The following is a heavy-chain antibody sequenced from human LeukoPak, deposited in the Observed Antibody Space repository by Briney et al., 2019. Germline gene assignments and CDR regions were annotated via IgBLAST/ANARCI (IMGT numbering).Heavy chain of an antibody. CDR1: GGSISSSSYY. Sequence: PSETLSLTCTVSGGSISSSSYYWGWIRQPPGKGLEWIGSIYYSGSTYYNPSLKSRVTISVDTSKNQFSLKLSSVTAADTAVYYCARRLYGSGTLKDWFDPWGQGTLVAVSS. V-gene: IGHV4-39*07. CDR2: IYYSGST. CDR3: ARRLYGSGTLKDWFDP. J-gene: IGHJ5*02. D-gene: IGHD3-10*01.